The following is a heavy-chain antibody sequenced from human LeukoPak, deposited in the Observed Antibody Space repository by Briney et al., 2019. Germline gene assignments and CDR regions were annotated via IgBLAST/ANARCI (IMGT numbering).Heavy chain of an antibody. CDR2: ISSSASTI. CDR1: GFTFSDYN. D-gene: IGHD6-13*01. V-gene: IGHV3-11*01. Sequence: GRSLRLSCAASGFTFSDYNMSWIRQAPGKRLEWVSYISSSASTIYYADSVKGRFTISRDNAKNSLYLQMNSLRAEDTAVDYCARGGSSSWYGGFLPHAFDIWGQGTMVTVSS. CDR3: ARGGSSSWYGGFLPHAFDI. J-gene: IGHJ3*02.